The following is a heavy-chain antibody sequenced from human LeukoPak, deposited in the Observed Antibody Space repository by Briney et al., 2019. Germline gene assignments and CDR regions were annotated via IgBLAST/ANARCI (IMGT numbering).Heavy chain of an antibody. V-gene: IGHV1-69*13. D-gene: IGHD3-9*01. CDR2: IIPIFGTA. CDR3: ARGVYDILTGRYYGMDV. J-gene: IGHJ6*02. CDR1: GGTFSSYA. Sequence: SVKVSCKASGGTFSSYAISWVRQARGQGLEWMGGIIPIFGTANYAQRFQGRVTITADDSTSTAYMELSSLRSEDTSVYYCARGVYDILTGRYYGMDVWGQGTTVTVSS.